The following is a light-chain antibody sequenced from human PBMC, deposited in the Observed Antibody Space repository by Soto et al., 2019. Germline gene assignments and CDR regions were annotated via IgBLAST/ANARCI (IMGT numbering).Light chain of an antibody. CDR1: RSNIGNNY. V-gene: IGLV1-47*01. J-gene: IGLJ1*01. CDR2: RNT. Sequence: QSVLTQPPSASGTPGQTVTISCSGSRSNIGNNYVCWYQQLPGAAPKLLIYRNTQRPSGVPDRFSGSKSGTAASLAISGLRSEDEADYLCEAWDDSLTGHVLGPATKVTV. CDR3: EAWDDSLTGHV.